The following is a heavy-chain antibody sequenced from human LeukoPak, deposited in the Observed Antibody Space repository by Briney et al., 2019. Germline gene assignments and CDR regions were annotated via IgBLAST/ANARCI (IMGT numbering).Heavy chain of an antibody. J-gene: IGHJ4*02. Sequence: GGSLRLSCAASGFTFSSYWMHWVRQAPGKGLVWVSRINSDGSSTSYADSVKGRFTISRDNAKNTLYLQMNSLRAEDTAVYYCARCAWDDYGDCSFDYWGQGTLVTVSS. CDR3: ARCAWDDYGDCSFDY. CDR2: INSDGSST. D-gene: IGHD4-17*01. V-gene: IGHV3-74*01. CDR1: GFTFSSYW.